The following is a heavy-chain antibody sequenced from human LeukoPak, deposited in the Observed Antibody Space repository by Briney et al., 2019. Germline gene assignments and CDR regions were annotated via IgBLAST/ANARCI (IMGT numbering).Heavy chain of an antibody. CDR1: GFTFSNYW. J-gene: IGHJ4*02. Sequence: PGGSLRLSCAASGFTFSNYWMHWVRQAPGKGLVWVSRIDSDGKSTNYADSVKGRFTISRDNAKNTLYLQMNSLRVEDTAVYYCAREAEAFDYWGQGTLVTVSS. CDR2: IDSDGKST. V-gene: IGHV3-74*01. CDR3: AREAEAFDY. D-gene: IGHD6-19*01.